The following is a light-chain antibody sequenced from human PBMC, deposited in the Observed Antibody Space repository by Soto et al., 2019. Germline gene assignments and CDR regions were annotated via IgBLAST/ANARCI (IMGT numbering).Light chain of an antibody. J-gene: IGLJ1*01. CDR1: SSDVGGYNY. Sequence: QSALTQPASVSGSPGQSITISCTGTSSDVGGYNYVSWYQQHPGKAPKLMIYEVSNRPSGVSNRFSSSNSGNTTSLTISGLQAEYEAQYYCSSYTSSSTPYVFVNRTKLTVL. V-gene: IGLV2-14*01. CDR2: EVS. CDR3: SSYTSSSTPYV.